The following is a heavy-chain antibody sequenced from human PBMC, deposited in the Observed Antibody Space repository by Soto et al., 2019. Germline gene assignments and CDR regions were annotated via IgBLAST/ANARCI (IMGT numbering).Heavy chain of an antibody. CDR2: INTGNGDT. D-gene: IGHD4-17*01. J-gene: IGHJ6*02. CDR1: GYTFTSYA. Sequence: QAQLVQSGAEVKKPGASVKVSCKASGYTFTSYAIHWVRQAPGQRLEWMGWINTGNGDTNYSQKFQGRVSITRDTSASTAYMELSSLRSEDTAVYDCARDENTVTVYYHYYYGMDVWGHGTTVTVSS. V-gene: IGHV1-3*04. CDR3: ARDENTVTVYYHYYYGMDV.